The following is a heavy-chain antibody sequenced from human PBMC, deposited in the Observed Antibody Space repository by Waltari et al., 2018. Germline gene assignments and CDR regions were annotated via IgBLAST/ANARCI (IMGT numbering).Heavy chain of an antibody. CDR3: ARTTKIAAAGTRIGWFDP. Sequence: QLQLQESGPGLVKPSETLSLTCTVSGGSISSSSYYWGWIRQPPGKGLEWIGSIYYSGGTYYNPSLKSRVTISVDTSKNQFSLKLSSVTAADTAVYYCARTTKIAAAGTRIGWFDPWGQGTLVTVSS. CDR2: IYYSGGT. J-gene: IGHJ5*02. CDR1: GGSISSSSYY. D-gene: IGHD6-13*01. V-gene: IGHV4-39*01.